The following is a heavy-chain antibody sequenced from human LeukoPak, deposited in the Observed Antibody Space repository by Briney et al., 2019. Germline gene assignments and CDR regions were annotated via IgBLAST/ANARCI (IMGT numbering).Heavy chain of an antibody. CDR1: GFTFSSYG. Sequence: PGRSLRLSCAASGFTFSSYGMHWVRQAPGKGLEWVAVIWYDGSNKYYADSVKGRFTISRDNSKNTLYLQMNSLRAEDTAVYYCAKDRGSRGYSNYDFDYWGQGTLVPVSS. CDR2: IWYDGSNK. J-gene: IGHJ4*02. CDR3: AKDRGSRGYSNYDFDY. D-gene: IGHD4-11*01. V-gene: IGHV3-33*06.